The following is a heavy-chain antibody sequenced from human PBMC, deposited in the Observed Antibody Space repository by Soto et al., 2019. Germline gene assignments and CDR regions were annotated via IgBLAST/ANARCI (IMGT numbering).Heavy chain of an antibody. V-gene: IGHV1-18*04. CDR3: ARYRFLEWLSWFDP. CDR2: ISAYNGNT. CDR1: GYTFTSYG. J-gene: IGHJ5*02. Sequence: ASVKVSCKASGYTFTSYGISWVRQAPGQGLEWMRWISAYNGNTNYAQKLQGRVTMTTDTSTSTAYMELRSLRSDDTAVYYCARYRFLEWLSWFDPWGQGTLVTVSS. D-gene: IGHD3-3*01.